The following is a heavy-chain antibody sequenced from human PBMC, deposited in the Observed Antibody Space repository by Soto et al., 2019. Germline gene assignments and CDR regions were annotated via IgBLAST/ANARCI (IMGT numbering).Heavy chain of an antibody. J-gene: IGHJ4*02. V-gene: IGHV4-34*01. CDR3: ARGDVLTGYQY. CDR1: GGSFSGYY. Sequence: SETLSLTCAVYGGSFSGYYWSWIRQPPGKGLEWIGEVSHSGSTKYNPSLKTRVTISVDTSKNQFSLKLSSVTAADTAVYYCARGDVLTGYQYWGQGALVTVSS. D-gene: IGHD3-9*01. CDR2: VSHSGST.